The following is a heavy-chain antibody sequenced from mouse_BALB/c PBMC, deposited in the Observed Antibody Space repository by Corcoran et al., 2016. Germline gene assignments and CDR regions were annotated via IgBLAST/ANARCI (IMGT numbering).Heavy chain of an antibody. CDR1: GYTFTSYV. CDR2: INPSIVGT. V-gene: IGHV1S136*01. J-gene: IGHJ1*01. D-gene: IGHD4-1*01. Sequence: EVQLQQSGPELVKPGASVKMSSKPSGYTFTSYVIPWVKQKPGQVLEWIGHINPSIVGTKYNETLKGKATLTSDKSSSTAYMELSSLTSEDSAVYYCAIEYWDGYFDVWGAGTTVTVSS. CDR3: AIEYWDGYFDV.